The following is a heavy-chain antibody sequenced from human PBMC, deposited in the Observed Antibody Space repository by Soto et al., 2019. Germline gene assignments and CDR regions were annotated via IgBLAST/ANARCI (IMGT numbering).Heavy chain of an antibody. J-gene: IGHJ3*02. CDR3: ARAKKVVVVPAAKAAFDI. Sequence: ASVKVSCKASGYTFTGYYMHWVRQAPGQGLEWMGWISAYNGVTNYAQKLQGRVTMTRDTSISTAYMELRSLRSDDTAVYYCARAKKVVVVPAAKAAFDIWGQGTMVTVSS. V-gene: IGHV1-2*02. D-gene: IGHD2-2*01. CDR1: GYTFTGYY. CDR2: ISAYNGVT.